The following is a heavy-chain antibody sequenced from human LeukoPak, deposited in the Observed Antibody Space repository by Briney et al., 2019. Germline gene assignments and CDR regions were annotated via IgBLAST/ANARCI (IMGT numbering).Heavy chain of an antibody. CDR3: ARGGVSSGWFYYYYYMDV. Sequence: GASVKVSCKASGYTFTSYDINWVRQATGQGLEWMGWMNPNSGNTGYAQKFQGRVTITRNTSISTAYMELSSLRSEDTAVYYCARGGVSSGWFYYYYYMDVWGKGTTVTVSS. CDR1: GYTFTSYD. V-gene: IGHV1-8*03. D-gene: IGHD6-19*01. CDR2: MNPNSGNT. J-gene: IGHJ6*03.